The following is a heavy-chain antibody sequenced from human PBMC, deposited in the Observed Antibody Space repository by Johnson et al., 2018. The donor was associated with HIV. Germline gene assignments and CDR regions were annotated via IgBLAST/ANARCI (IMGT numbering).Heavy chain of an antibody. V-gene: IGHV3-30*04. CDR2: ISDDGSIT. D-gene: IGHD3-10*01. J-gene: IGHJ3*02. CDR1: GFTFSHYT. CDR3: ARITYYYCSGSYSGAFDI. Sequence: QVQLVESGGGLVQAGGSLRLSCAASGFTFSHYTLHWVRQAPGKGLKWVAVISDDGSITQYADSVKGRFTISRDNSKNTLYVQMNSLRAEDTALYYCARITYYYCSGSYSGAFDIWGQGTMVTVSS.